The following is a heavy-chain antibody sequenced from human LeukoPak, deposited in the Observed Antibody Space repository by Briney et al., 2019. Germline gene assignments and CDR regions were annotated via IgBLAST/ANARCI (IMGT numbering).Heavy chain of an antibody. J-gene: IGHJ3*02. V-gene: IGHV4-59*01. CDR3: AGGIAVSAFDI. Sequence: SETLSLTCTVSGGSISSYYWSWIRQPPGKGLEWIGYIYYSGSTNYNPSLKSRVTISVDTSKNQFSLKLSSVTAADTAVYYCAGGIAVSAFDIWGQGTMVTVSS. D-gene: IGHD6-19*01. CDR2: IYYSGST. CDR1: GGSISSYY.